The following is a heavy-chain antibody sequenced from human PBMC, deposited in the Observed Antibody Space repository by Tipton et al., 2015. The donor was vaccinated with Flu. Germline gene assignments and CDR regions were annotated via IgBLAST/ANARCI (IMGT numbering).Heavy chain of an antibody. CDR2: ISAYNGNT. V-gene: IGHV1-18*01. Sequence: QLVQSGAEVKKPGASVKVSCKASGYTFTSYGISWVRQAPGQGLEWMGWISAYNGNTNYAQKLQGRVTMTTDTSTSTAYMELSRLRSDDTAVYYCARRPNYYGSGSYYFDYWGQGTLVTVSS. CDR1: GYTFTSYG. J-gene: IGHJ4*02. CDR3: ARRPNYYGSGSYYFDY. D-gene: IGHD3-10*01.